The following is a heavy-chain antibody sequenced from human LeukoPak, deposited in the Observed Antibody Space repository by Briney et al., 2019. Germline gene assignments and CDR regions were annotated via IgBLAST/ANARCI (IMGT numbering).Heavy chain of an antibody. CDR1: GFTFSSYT. Sequence: GGSLRLSCAASGFTFSSYTMNWVRQAPGKGLEWVSSIGATGSDTYYADSVKGRFTISRDNSKNTLYLQMNTLRAEDTAIYYCAKHWDVWGQGTTVTVSS. CDR2: IGATGSDT. CDR3: AKHWDV. J-gene: IGHJ6*02. V-gene: IGHV3-23*01.